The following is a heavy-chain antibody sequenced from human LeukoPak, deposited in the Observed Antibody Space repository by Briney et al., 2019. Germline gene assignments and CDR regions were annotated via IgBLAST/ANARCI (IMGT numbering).Heavy chain of an antibody. V-gene: IGHV4-4*09. CDR1: GGSISSYS. D-gene: IGHD6-19*01. J-gene: IGHJ5*02. CDR3: ARRRIAVAGNWFDP. CDR2: IYTSGST. Sequence: SETPSLTCTVSGGSISSYSRSSIRHPPGKGLEWIGYIYTSGSTNYNPSLKSRVTISVDTSKNQFSLKLSSVTAADTAVHYCARRRIAVAGNWFDPWGQGTLVTVSS.